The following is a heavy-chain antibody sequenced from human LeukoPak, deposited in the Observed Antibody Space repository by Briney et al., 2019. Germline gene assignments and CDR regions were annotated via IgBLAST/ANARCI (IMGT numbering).Heavy chain of an antibody. D-gene: IGHD3-16*02. Sequence: GGSLRLSCAASGFSFSTYGMNWVRQAPGKGLEWLSTITGGGDTTNYADSVKGRFTISRDNSKNTLYLQMNSLRAEDTALYYCARDSYYDYVWGSYRYPHFDYWGQGTLVTVSS. V-gene: IGHV3-23*01. CDR1: GFSFSTYG. CDR3: ARDSYYDYVWGSYRYPHFDY. CDR2: ITGGGDTT. J-gene: IGHJ4*02.